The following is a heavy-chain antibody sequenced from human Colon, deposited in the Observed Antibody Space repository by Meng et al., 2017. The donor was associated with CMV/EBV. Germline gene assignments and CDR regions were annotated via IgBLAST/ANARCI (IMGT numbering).Heavy chain of an antibody. Sequence: SCKASGYIFTDNYIYWVRQAPGKGLEWVAFISSRDTYISYADSVKGRFTISRDNSKNSLYLQMNSLRAEDTAVYYCARDGDGYCSSTSCYVAFDYWGQGTLVTVSS. D-gene: IGHD2-2*01. V-gene: IGHV3-21*01. CDR2: ISSRDTYI. CDR1: GYIFTDNY. CDR3: ARDGDGYCSSTSCYVAFDY. J-gene: IGHJ4*02.